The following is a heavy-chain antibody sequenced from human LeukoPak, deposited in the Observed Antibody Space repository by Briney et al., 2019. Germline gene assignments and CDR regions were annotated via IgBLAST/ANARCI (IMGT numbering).Heavy chain of an antibody. V-gene: IGHV3-74*03. CDR3: ARRVAATRWFDP. CDR2: INSDGTTT. Sequence: PGGSLRLSCAASGFTFSNYFMHWVRQAPGKGLVWVSRINSDGTTTMYADSVKGRFTISRDNAKNTLYLQMNRLRDEDTAVYYCARRVAATRWFDPWGQGTLVTVSS. D-gene: IGHD2-15*01. CDR1: GFTFSNYF. J-gene: IGHJ5*02.